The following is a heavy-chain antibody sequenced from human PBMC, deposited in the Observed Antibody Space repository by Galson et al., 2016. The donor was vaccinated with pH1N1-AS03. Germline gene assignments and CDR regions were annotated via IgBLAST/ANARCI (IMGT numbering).Heavy chain of an antibody. J-gene: IGHJ4*02. V-gene: IGHV3-30*18. D-gene: IGHD2/OR15-2a*01. Sequence: SLRLSCAASGFTFNRHAMHWVRQAPGKGLEWVAIMSYDGSTKYYTDSVRDRFTISRDNSKKTLYLHMSSLRAEDTAVYYCAKDLHFYDSYYLDYWSRGTLVIVSS. CDR3: AKDLHFYDSYYLDY. CDR2: MSYDGSTK. CDR1: GFTFNRHA.